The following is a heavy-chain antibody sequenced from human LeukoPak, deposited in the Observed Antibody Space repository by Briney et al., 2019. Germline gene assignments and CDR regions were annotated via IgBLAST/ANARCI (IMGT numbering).Heavy chain of an antibody. CDR3: ARAGDYDFYYYMDV. D-gene: IGHD4-17*01. J-gene: IGHJ6*03. Sequence: GGSLRLSCAASGFTFSDYYMTWIRQTPGKGLEWVSYISSSGNTINYADSVEGRFTISRDNAKNSLYLQMNSLRAEDTAVYFCARAGDYDFYYYMDVWGKGTTVTVSS. CDR2: ISSSGNTI. CDR1: GFTFSDYY. V-gene: IGHV3-11*01.